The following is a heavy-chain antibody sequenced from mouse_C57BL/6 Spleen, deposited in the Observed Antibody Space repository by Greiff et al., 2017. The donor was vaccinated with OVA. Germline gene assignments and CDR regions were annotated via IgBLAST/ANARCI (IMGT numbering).Heavy chain of an antibody. CDR3: ARYQGQEEVYFDY. J-gene: IGHJ2*01. V-gene: IGHV3-8*01. D-gene: IGHD3-3*01. CDR1: GYSITNDY. CDR2: ISSSDST. Sequence: EVKLLQSGPGLAKPSQTLSLTCSVTGYSITNDYWNWIRKFPGNKLEYIGYISSSDSTSYNPSLKSRISITRDTSKIQYYLQLKSVTTEDTATYYCARYQGQEEVYFDYWGQGTPLTVSS.